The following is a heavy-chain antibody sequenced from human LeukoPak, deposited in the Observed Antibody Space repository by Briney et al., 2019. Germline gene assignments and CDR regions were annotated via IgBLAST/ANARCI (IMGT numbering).Heavy chain of an antibody. CDR1: GYTFTSYG. J-gene: IGHJ1*01. D-gene: IGHD4-17*01. Sequence: ASVNLSCKASGYTFTSYGISWVRQAPGQGLEWMGWISAYNGNTNYAQKLQGRVTMTTDKSTSTAYMELRSLRSDDTAVYYCATQERPTDYADDAEYFQHWGKLILVTASS. CDR3: ATQERPTDYADDAEYFQH. CDR2: ISAYNGNT. V-gene: IGHV1-18*01.